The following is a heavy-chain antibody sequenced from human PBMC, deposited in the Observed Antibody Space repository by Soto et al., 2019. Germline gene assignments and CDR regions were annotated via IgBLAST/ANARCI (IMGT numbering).Heavy chain of an antibody. CDR3: AASCVACGGFNYYGMDV. V-gene: IGHV4-30-2*01. Sequence: TLSLICAVSGGSIGSGVYSWSWIRQPPGKGLEWIGYIYHSGSTYYNPSLKSRVTISVDRSKNQFSLKLSSVTAADTAVYYCAASCVACGGFNYYGMDVWGQGTTVT. D-gene: IGHD2-21*01. J-gene: IGHJ6*02. CDR2: IYHSGST. CDR1: GGSIGSGVYS.